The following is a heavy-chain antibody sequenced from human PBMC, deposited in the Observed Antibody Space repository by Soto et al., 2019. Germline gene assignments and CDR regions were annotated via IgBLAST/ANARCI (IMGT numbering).Heavy chain of an antibody. CDR2: FIAMLGTP. CDR1: GGTFGSQG. CDR3: ARGAIANFDY. Sequence: SVKVSCKASGGTFGSQGIAWVRQAPGQGLEWMGGFIAMLGTPTYAKKVQGRATISADESLTSSYLELRSLRSEDTGVYFCARGAIANFDYWGQGTVVTVSS. J-gene: IGHJ4*02. D-gene: IGHD2-2*02. V-gene: IGHV1-69*13.